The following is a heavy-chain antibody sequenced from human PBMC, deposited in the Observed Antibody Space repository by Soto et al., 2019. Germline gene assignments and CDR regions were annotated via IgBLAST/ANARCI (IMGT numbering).Heavy chain of an antibody. Sequence: QVQLVQSGAEVKKPGASVKVSCKASGYTFTSYDINWVRQATGQGLEWMGWMNPNRGNTGYAQKFQGRVTMTRNTYISTAYMELSSLRSEDTAVYYCARGVVVHYYYGMDVWGQGTTVTVSS. V-gene: IGHV1-8*01. CDR1: GYTFTSYD. CDR3: ARGVVVHYYYGMDV. D-gene: IGHD2-15*01. CDR2: MNPNRGNT. J-gene: IGHJ6*02.